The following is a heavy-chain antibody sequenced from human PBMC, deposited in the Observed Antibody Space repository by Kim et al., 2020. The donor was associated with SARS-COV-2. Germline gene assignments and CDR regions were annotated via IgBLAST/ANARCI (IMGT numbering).Heavy chain of an antibody. J-gene: IGHJ6*01. D-gene: IGHD3-10*01. CDR2: IKQDGSEK. CDR3: ARDCGLLWFGELLFSYYG. CDR1: GFTFSSYG. V-gene: IGHV3-7*01. Sequence: GGSLRLSCAASGFTFSSYGMSWVRQAPGKGLEWVANIKQDGSEKYYVDSVKGRFTISRDNAKNSLYLHMNSLRAEDTAVYYCARDCGLLWFGELLFSYYG.